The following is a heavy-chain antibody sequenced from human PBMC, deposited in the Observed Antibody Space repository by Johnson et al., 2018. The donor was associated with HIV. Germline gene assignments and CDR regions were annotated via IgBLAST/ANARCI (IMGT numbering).Heavy chain of an antibody. CDR1: RFTVSSNE. CDR2: IGSAGDT. Sequence: VQLVESGGVVVQPGGSLRLSCAAPRFTVSSNEMSWVRQGPERGLEWVSAIGSAGDTYYSGSVTGRFTISRESAKNSLYLQMNSLRAEDTAVYYCAKTRSLWLEGAFDIWGQGTMVTVSS. J-gene: IGHJ3*02. CDR3: AKTRSLWLEGAFDI. D-gene: IGHD3-10*01. V-gene: IGHV3-13*01.